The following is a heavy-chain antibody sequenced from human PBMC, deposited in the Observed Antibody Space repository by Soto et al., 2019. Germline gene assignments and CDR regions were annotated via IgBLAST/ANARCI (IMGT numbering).Heavy chain of an antibody. Sequence: SVKVSCKASGGTFSSYAISWVRQAPGQGLEWMGGIIPIFGTANYAQKFQGRVTITADESTSTAYMELSSLRSEDTAVYYCARAPFLYNDSGGNYYVYWDQRTLLTIS. CDR1: GGTFSSYA. V-gene: IGHV1-69*13. CDR3: ARAPFLYNDSGGNYYVY. CDR2: IIPIFGTA. D-gene: IGHD3-22*01. J-gene: IGHJ4*02.